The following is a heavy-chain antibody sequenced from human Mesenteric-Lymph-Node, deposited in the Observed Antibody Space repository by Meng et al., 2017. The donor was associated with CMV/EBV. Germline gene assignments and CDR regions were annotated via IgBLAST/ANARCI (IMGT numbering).Heavy chain of an antibody. Sequence: GESLKISCKGSGYSFTSYWIGWVRQMPGKGLEWMGIIYPGDSDTRYSPSFQGQVTISADKSISTAYLQWSSLKASDTAMYYCARLDSSPSLHYYGMDVWGQGTTVTVSS. CDR2: IYPGDSDT. CDR3: ARLDSSPSLHYYGMDV. V-gene: IGHV5-51*01. CDR1: GYSFTSYW. J-gene: IGHJ6*02. D-gene: IGHD6-6*01.